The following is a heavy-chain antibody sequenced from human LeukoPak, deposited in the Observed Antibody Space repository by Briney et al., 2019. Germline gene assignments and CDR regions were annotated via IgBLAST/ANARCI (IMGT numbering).Heavy chain of an antibody. CDR3: ARSSASVGSYYDSSGPQDY. D-gene: IGHD3-22*01. Sequence: SETLSLTCTVSGGSISSYYWSWIRQPPGKGLEWLGYIYNSGSTNYNPSLKSRVTISVDTSKNQFSLKLNSVTAADTAVYYCARSSASVGSYYDSSGPQDYWGQGTLVTVSS. J-gene: IGHJ4*02. CDR1: GGSISSYY. CDR2: IYNSGST. V-gene: IGHV4-59*01.